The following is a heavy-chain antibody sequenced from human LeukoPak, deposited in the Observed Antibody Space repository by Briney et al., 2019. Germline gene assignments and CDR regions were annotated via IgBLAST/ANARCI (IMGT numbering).Heavy chain of an antibody. V-gene: IGHV3-48*01. CDR3: ASNTVADYYYYYMDV. J-gene: IGHJ6*03. CDR2: ISSSSSTI. Sequence: ETLSLTCAVSGVAISRGGYAWNWVRQAPGKGLEWVSYISSSSSTIYYADSVKGRFTISRDNAKNSLYLQMNSLRAEDTAVYYCASNTVADYYYYYMDVWGKGTTVTVSS. CDR1: GVAISRGGYA. D-gene: IGHD4-23*01.